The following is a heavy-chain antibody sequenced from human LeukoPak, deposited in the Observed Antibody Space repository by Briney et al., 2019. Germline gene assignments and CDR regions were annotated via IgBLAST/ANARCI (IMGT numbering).Heavy chain of an antibody. CDR3: AKGVITLDY. CDR2: ITSVSSTI. V-gene: IGHV3-48*04. CDR1: GFTFSSYS. J-gene: IGHJ4*02. Sequence: GGSLRLSCAASGFTFSSYSMNWVRQAPGKGLEWVSYITSVSSTIYYADSVKGRFTISRDNAKNSLYLQMNSLRAEDTAVYYCAKGVITLDYWGQGTLVTVSS. D-gene: IGHD3-22*01.